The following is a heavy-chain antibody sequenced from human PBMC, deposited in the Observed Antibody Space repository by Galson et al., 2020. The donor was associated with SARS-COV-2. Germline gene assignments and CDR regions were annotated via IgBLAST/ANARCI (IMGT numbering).Heavy chain of an antibody. CDR2: IYYSGNT. CDR1: GGSVSSGSYY. V-gene: IGHV4-61*01. CDR3: ARGLYYYDSSGSARLDI. Sequence: SETLSLTCTVSGGSVSSGSYYWSWIRQPPGKGLEWIGYIYYSGNTNYNPSLKSRVTISVDTSKNQFSLKLSSVTAADTAVYYCARGLYYYDSSGSARLDIWGQGTMVTVSS. D-gene: IGHD3-22*01. J-gene: IGHJ3*02.